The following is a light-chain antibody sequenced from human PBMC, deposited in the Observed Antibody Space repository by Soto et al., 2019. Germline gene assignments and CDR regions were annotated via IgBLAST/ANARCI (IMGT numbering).Light chain of an antibody. V-gene: IGKV3-15*01. CDR2: GAS. J-gene: IGKJ1*01. Sequence: EIVMTQSPATLSVSPWERATLSCRASQSVSSDLAWYQHKPGQAPRLLIYGASTRATGIPARVSGRGSGTEVTLTISSLQSVDFAVYYCQQYDNWPQTFGQGTKVDIK. CDR3: QQYDNWPQT. CDR1: QSVSSD.